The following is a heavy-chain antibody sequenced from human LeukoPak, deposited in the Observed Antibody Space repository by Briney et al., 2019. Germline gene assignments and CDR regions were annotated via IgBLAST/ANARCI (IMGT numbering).Heavy chain of an antibody. V-gene: IGHV3-20*04. CDR1: GFTFDDYG. CDR2: INWNGGNT. Sequence: GGSLRLSCAASGFTFDDYGMSWVRQAPGKGLEWVSGINWNGGNTGYADSVQGRFTITRDKAKNSLYLQMNTLRADDTALYYCARDPGRGYSYGYYYYYMDVWGKGTTVTVSS. CDR3: ARDPGRGYSYGYYYYYMDV. D-gene: IGHD5-18*01. J-gene: IGHJ6*03.